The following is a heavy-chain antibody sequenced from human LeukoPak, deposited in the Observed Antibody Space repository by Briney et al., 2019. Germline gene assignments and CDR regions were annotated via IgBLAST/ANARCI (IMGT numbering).Heavy chain of an antibody. Sequence: GGSLRLSCAASGFTFSSYEMNWVRQAPGKGLEWVSYISSSGSTIYYADSVKGRFTISRDNAKNSLYLQMNSLRAEDTAVYYCARTQQLVPDYWGQGTLVTVSP. J-gene: IGHJ4*02. D-gene: IGHD6-13*01. CDR3: ARTQQLVPDY. V-gene: IGHV3-48*03. CDR2: ISSSGSTI. CDR1: GFTFSSYE.